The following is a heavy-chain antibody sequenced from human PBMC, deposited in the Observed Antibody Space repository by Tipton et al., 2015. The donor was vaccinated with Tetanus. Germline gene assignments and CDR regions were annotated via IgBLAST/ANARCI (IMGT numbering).Heavy chain of an antibody. J-gene: IGHJ3*01. CDR3: ARDGV. Sequence: LRLSCAVYGGSFSGYYWSWIRQPPGKGLEWIGEINHSGSTNYNPSLKSRVTISVDTSKNQFSLKLSSVTAADTAVYYCARDGVWGQGTMVTVSS. CDR2: INHSGST. CDR1: GGSFSGYY. V-gene: IGHV4-34*01.